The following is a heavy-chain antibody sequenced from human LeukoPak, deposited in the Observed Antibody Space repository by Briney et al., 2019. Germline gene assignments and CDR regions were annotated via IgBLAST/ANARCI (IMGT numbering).Heavy chain of an antibody. CDR1: GFTFSRYW. CDR3: ARDIQLWLLTSYYFYGMDV. CDR2: INSDGTGT. V-gene: IGHV3-74*01. D-gene: IGHD5-18*01. J-gene: IGHJ6*02. Sequence: TGGSLRLSCEASGFTFSRYWMHWVRQAPGKGLVWVSRINSDGTGTSYADSVKGRFTISRDNAKNTLYLQMNSLRAEDTAVYYCARDIQLWLLTSYYFYGMDVWGQGTTVTVSS.